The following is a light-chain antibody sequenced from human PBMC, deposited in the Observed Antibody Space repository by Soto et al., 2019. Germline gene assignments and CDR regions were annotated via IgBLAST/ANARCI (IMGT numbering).Light chain of an antibody. CDR1: TSAVGAYNY. CDR3: CSYAGSCTVA. J-gene: IGLJ2*01. V-gene: IGLV2-11*01. Sequence: QSVLTQPRSVSGSPGQSVTISCTGTTSAVGAYNYVYWYQQHPGKAPKLIIYDVSKQPSGIPERFSGSKSGTTASLTISGLHAEDAAYYYCCSYAGSCTVAFGGGTKLTVL. CDR2: DVS.